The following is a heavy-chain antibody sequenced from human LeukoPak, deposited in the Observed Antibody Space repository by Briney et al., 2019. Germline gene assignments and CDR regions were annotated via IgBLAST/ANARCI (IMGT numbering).Heavy chain of an antibody. CDR2: TYYRSKWYN. CDR3: AKLGDSST. D-gene: IGHD6-19*01. J-gene: IGHJ5*02. CDR1: GDSVSSDSAA. Sequence: SQTLSLTCAISGDSVSSDSAAWSWIRQSPSRGLEWLGRTYYRSKWYNDYAVSVKSRIIINPDTSKNQFSLQLNSVAPEDTAVYYCAKLGDSSTWGQGTLVTVSS. V-gene: IGHV6-1*01.